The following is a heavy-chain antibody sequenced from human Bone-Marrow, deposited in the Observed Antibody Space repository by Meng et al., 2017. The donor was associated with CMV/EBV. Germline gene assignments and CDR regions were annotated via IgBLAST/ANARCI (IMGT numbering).Heavy chain of an antibody. CDR3: AKGRFEYTSSSIDY. V-gene: IGHV3-9*01. Sequence: SLKISCAASGFTFDDYAMHWVRQAPGKGLEWVSGISWNSGTIGYADSVKGRFTISRDNAKNSLYLQMNSLRAEDTAFYYCAKGRFEYTSSSIDYWGQGTLVNVAS. CDR1: GFTFDDYA. CDR2: ISWNSGTI. J-gene: IGHJ4*02. D-gene: IGHD6-6*01.